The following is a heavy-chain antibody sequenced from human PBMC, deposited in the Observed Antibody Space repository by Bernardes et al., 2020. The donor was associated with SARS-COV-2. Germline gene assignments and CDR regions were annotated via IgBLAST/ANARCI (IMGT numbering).Heavy chain of an antibody. CDR1: GFTFSSYA. Sequence: VESLSLSCAASGFTFSSYAMSWVRQAPGKGLEWVSAISGSGGSTYYADSVKGRFTISRDNSKNTLYLQMNSLRAEDTAVYYCAKDYYDFWSGYYDFYYYYGMDAWGQGTPVTVSS. D-gene: IGHD3-3*01. V-gene: IGHV3-23*01. J-gene: IGHJ6*02. CDR2: ISGSGGST. CDR3: AKDYYDFWSGYYDFYYYYGMDA.